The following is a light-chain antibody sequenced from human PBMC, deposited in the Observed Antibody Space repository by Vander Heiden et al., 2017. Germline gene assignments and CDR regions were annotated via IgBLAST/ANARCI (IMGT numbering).Light chain of an antibody. CDR1: SSDVGRYNL. Sequence: QSALTQPASVPGSPGHPIPIPCTGTSSDVGRYNLVSWYQQHPGKAPKLMIYEGSKRPSGVSNRFSGSKSGNTASLTISGLQAEDEADYYCCSYARGSTSYVVFGGGTKLTVL. CDR3: CSYARGSTSYVV. V-gene: IGLV2-23*01. J-gene: IGLJ2*01. CDR2: EGS.